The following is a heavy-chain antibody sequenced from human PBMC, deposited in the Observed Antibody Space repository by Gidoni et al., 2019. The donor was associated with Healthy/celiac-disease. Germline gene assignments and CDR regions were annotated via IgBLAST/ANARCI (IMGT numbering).Heavy chain of an antibody. J-gene: IGHJ5*02. Sequence: QVTFRASGPALVKPTPTLTLTCTFSGFSLSTSGMCVSWIRQPPGKALEWLALLDWDDDKYYSTSLKTRLTISKDTSKNQVVLTMTNMDPVDTATYYCARGKFIAAAGPTGFDPWGQGTLVTVSS. CDR3: ARGKFIAAAGPTGFDP. CDR1: GFSLSTSGMC. V-gene: IGHV2-70*01. CDR2: LDWDDDK. D-gene: IGHD6-13*01.